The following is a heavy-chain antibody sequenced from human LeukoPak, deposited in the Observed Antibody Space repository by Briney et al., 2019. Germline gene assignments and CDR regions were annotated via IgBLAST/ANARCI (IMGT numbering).Heavy chain of an antibody. CDR1: GFIFSSYT. J-gene: IGHJ4*02. D-gene: IGHD3/OR15-3a*01. Sequence: GGSLRPSCAASGFIFSSYTMNWVRQTPGKGLEWVSSITSSGSNIYYADSVKGRITISRDNAKNSLFLQMNSLRVEDTAVYYCARGLEVDYWGQGTLVTVSS. V-gene: IGHV3-21*01. CDR3: ARGLEVDY. CDR2: ITSSGSNI.